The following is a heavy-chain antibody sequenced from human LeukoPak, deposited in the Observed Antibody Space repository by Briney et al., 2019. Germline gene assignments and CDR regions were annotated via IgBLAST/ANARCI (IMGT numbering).Heavy chain of an antibody. D-gene: IGHD6-13*01. CDR3: AKAQAGLHYYYGMDV. J-gene: IGHJ6*02. CDR1: GGSMSSYF. CDR2: IYYSGST. Sequence: SETLSLTCTVSGGSMSSYFWSWIRQPPGKGLEWIGYIYYSGSTNYNPSLKSRVTISVDTSLNQFSLKLRSVTAADTAVYYCAKAQAGLHYYYGMDVWGQGTLVTVSS. V-gene: IGHV4-59*01.